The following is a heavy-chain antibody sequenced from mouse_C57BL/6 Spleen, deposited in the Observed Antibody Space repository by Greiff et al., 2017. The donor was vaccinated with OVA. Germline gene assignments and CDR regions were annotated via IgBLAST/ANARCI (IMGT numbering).Heavy chain of an antibody. CDR1: GYTFTSYW. CDR3: ARGYYGSSPYYFDY. J-gene: IGHJ2*01. Sequence: QVQLQQPGAELVRPGTSVKLSCKASGYTFTSYWMHWVKQRPGQGLEWIGVIDPSDSYTNYNQKFKGKATLTVDTSSSTAYMQLSSLTSEDSAVYYCARGYYGSSPYYFDYWGKGTTLTVSS. D-gene: IGHD1-1*01. V-gene: IGHV1-59*01. CDR2: IDPSDSYT.